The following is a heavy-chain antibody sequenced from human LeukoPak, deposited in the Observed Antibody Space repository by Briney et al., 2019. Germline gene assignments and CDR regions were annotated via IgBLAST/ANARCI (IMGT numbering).Heavy chain of an antibody. J-gene: IGHJ4*02. D-gene: IGHD5-18*01. CDR1: GGSINSGYYY. CDR3: GSAGYSYGFY. V-gene: IGHV4-31*03. Sequence: SETLSLTCTVSGGSINSGYYYWSWIRQHPGKGLECIGYIANSRSMSYNPSLKIRLTISVDTTKNQFSLKLTSVTAADKAVYYCGSAGYSYGFYWGQGTLVTVSS. CDR2: IANSRSM.